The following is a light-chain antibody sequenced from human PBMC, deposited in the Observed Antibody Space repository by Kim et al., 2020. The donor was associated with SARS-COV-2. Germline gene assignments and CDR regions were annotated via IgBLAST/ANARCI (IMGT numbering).Light chain of an antibody. CDR2: DAS. CDR1: QSVSSY. J-gene: IGKJ2*03. Sequence: PGKRATPTCRASQSVSSYLAWYHQKPGQAPRLLLYDASNRATGIPARFSGSGSGTDFTLTISSLEPEDFAVYYCQQRSNWPPRVSFGQGTKLEI. V-gene: IGKV3-11*01. CDR3: QQRSNWPPRVS.